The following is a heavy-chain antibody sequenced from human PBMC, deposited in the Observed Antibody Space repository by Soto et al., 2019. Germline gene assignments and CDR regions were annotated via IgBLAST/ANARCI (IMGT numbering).Heavy chain of an antibody. CDR3: ARDRSQTGDLFFDYGMDV. V-gene: IGHV3-30-3*01. CDR1: GFTFSSYS. J-gene: IGHJ6*02. CDR2: INQDGSNK. Sequence: PGGSLRLSCAASGFTFSSYSMPWVRQAPGKGLEWVAVINQDGSNKYYVDSVKGRFTISRDNSKNTLYLQMNSLRAEDTAVYYCARDRSQTGDLFFDYGMDVWGQGTTVTVSS. D-gene: IGHD7-27*01.